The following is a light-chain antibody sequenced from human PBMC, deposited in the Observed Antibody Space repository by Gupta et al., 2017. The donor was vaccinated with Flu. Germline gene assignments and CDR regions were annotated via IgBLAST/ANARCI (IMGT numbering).Light chain of an antibody. Sequence: QSVLTQPHSASGTPGQRVTLPCSGSISNIGHNPVYWYQPLPGSAPILLVYKNNQRPSGVPDRFSASKSGTSGSLAISGLRSEDEGDYYCATWDDNVSGPIFGGGTMLTVL. CDR1: ISNIGHNP. CDR3: ATWDDNVSGPI. J-gene: IGLJ2*01. V-gene: IGLV1-47*01. CDR2: KNN.